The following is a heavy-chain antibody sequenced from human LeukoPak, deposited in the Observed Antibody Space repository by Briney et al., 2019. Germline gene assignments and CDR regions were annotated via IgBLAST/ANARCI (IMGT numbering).Heavy chain of an antibody. CDR2: IYYSGST. CDR3: ARDLRGSITIFGVVNTANWFDP. Sequence: SETLSLTCTVSGLSISSGHYWGWIRQPPGKGLEWIGSIYYSGSTYYNPSLKSRVTISVDTSKNQFSLKLSSVTAADTAVYYCARDLRGSITIFGVVNTANWFDPWGQGTLVTVSS. D-gene: IGHD3-3*01. CDR1: GLSISSGHY. V-gene: IGHV4-38-2*02. J-gene: IGHJ5*02.